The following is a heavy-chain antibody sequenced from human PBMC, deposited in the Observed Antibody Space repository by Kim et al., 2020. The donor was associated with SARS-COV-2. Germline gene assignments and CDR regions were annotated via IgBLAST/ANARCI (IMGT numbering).Heavy chain of an antibody. CDR1: GYTFTSYA. Sequence: ASVKVSCKASGYTFTSYAMHWVRQAPGQRLEWMGWINAGNGNTKYSQKFQGRVTITRDTSASTAYMELSSLRSEDTAVYYCARDRPIGITFGGVIGDDAFDIWGQGTMVTVSS. CDR3: ARDRPIGITFGGVIGDDAFDI. D-gene: IGHD3-16*02. J-gene: IGHJ3*02. V-gene: IGHV1-3*01. CDR2: INAGNGNT.